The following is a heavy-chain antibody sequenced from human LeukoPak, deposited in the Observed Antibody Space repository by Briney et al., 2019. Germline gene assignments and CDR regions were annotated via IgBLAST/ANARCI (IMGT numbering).Heavy chain of an antibody. CDR3: ARDSHDSSGYNPGGAFDI. J-gene: IGHJ3*02. V-gene: IGHV3-21*01. Sequence: PGGSLRLSCAASGFTFVSYSMNWVRQAPGKGLEWVSSISSSSDYIYYAESVRGRFTISRDNAKNSLYLQMNSLRAEDTAVYYCARDSHDSSGYNPGGAFDIWGQGTMVTVSS. D-gene: IGHD3-22*01. CDR2: ISSSSDYI. CDR1: GFTFVSYS.